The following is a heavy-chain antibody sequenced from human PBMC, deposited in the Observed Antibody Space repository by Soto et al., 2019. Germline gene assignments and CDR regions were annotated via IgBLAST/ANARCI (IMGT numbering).Heavy chain of an antibody. D-gene: IGHD4-17*01. Sequence: ASVKVSCKASGGTFSSYPISWVRQAPGQGLEWMGRIIPILGIANYAQKFQGRVTITADKSTSTAYMELSSLRSEDTAVYYCARDKAFRDYNAFDIWGQGTMVTVSS. CDR3: ARDKAFRDYNAFDI. CDR1: GGTFSSYP. CDR2: IIPILGIA. V-gene: IGHV1-69*04. J-gene: IGHJ3*02.